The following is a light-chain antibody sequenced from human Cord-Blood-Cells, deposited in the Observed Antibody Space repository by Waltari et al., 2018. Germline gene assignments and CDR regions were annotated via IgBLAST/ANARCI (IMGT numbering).Light chain of an antibody. CDR1: QSISSS. J-gene: IGKJ2*01. Sequence: DIQMTQSPSSLSASVGDRVTITCRASQSISSSLNWYQQKPGKAPKPLIYAASSLQSGVPSRFSGSGSVTDFTLTISSLQPEDFATYYCQQSYSTPHTVGQGTKLEIK. CDR2: AAS. CDR3: QQSYSTPHT. V-gene: IGKV1-39*01.